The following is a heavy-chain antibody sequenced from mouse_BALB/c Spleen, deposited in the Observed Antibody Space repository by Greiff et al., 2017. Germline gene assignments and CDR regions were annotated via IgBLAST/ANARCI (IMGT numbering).Heavy chain of an antibody. J-gene: IGHJ3*01. Sequence: DVQLVESGGGLVKPGGSLKLSCAASGFTFSSYAMSWVRQSPEKRLEWVAEISSGGSYTYYPDTVTGRFTISRDNAKNTLYLEMSSLRSEDTAMYYCASFYYGSTWFAYWGQGTLVTVSA. D-gene: IGHD1-1*01. CDR1: GFTFSSYA. V-gene: IGHV5-9-4*01. CDR2: ISSGGSYT. CDR3: ASFYYGSTWFAY.